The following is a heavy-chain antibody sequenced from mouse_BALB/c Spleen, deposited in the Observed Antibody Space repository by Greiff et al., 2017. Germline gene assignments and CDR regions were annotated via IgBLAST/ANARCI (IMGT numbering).Heavy chain of an antibody. CDR2: INPSSGYT. CDR1: GYTFTSYT. J-gene: IGHJ2*01. CDR3: ARGGDSFDY. V-gene: IGHV1-4*02. Sequence: VQLQQSAAELARPGASVKMSCKASGYTFTSYTMHWVKQKPGQGLEWIGYINPSSGYTEYNQKFKDKTTLTADKSSSTAYMQLSSLTYEDSADYYCARGGDSFDYWGQGTTLTVSS. D-gene: IGHD2-13*01.